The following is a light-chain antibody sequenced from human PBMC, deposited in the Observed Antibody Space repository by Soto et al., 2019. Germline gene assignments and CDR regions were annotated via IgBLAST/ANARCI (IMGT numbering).Light chain of an antibody. CDR3: HQYNNWPLT. V-gene: IGKV3-15*01. Sequence: EIVMTQSPATLSVSPGERATLSCRASHSVSSNLAWYQQKPGQAPRLLIYGVSARVSGIPARFSGSGSGTEFTLTISSLQSEDFAVYYCHQYNNWPLTFGGGTKVEIK. CDR1: HSVSSN. CDR2: GVS. J-gene: IGKJ4*01.